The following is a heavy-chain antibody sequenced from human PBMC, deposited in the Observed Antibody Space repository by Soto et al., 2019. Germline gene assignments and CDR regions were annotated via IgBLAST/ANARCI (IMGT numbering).Heavy chain of an antibody. J-gene: IGHJ4*02. CDR3: AKDRLVDEYYDILTGYYKPGPRSFDY. CDR1: GFTFSSYG. V-gene: IGHV3-30*18. D-gene: IGHD3-9*01. CDR2: ISYDGSNK. Sequence: GGSLRLSCAASGFTFSSYGMHWVRQAPGKGLEWVAVISYDGSNKYYADSVKGRFTISRDNSKNTLYLQMNSLRAEDTAVYYCAKDRLVDEYYDILTGYYKPGPRSFDYWGQGTLVTVSS.